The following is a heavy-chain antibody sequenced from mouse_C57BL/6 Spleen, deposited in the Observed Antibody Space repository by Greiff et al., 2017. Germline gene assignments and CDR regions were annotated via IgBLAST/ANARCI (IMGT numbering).Heavy chain of an antibody. D-gene: IGHD2-12*01. J-gene: IGHJ4*01. Sequence: QVQLQQPGAELVMPGASVKLSCKASGYTFTSYWMHWVKQRPGQGLEWIGEIDPSDSYTNYNQKFKGKSTLTVDKSSSTAYMQLSSLTSEDSAVYYCARAYSYDAMDYWGQGTSVTVSS. CDR2: IDPSDSYT. V-gene: IGHV1-69*01. CDR3: ARAYSYDAMDY. CDR1: GYTFTSYW.